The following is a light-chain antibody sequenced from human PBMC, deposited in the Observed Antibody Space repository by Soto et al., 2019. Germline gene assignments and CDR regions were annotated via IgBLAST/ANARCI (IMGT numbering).Light chain of an antibody. CDR3: CSYAGSSVV. CDR2: EGS. Sequence: QSALTQPASVSGSPGQSITISCTGISSDVGSYNLVSWYQQHPVKAPKLMIYEGSKRPSGVANRFFGSKSGNTASLTISGFQGEDEVDYCCCSYAGSSVVFGGGTMLTVL. J-gene: IGLJ2*01. CDR1: SSDVGSYNL. V-gene: IGLV2-23*01.